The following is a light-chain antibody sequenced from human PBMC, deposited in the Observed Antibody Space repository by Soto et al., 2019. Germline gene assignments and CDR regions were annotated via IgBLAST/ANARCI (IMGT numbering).Light chain of an antibody. CDR2: EVS. CDR1: SSDVRDYNY. Sequence: QSALTQPPSASGSPGQSVTISCTGTSSDVRDYNYVSWYQQHPGKAPKLMIYEVSKRPSGVPDRFSGSKSGNTASLTVSGLQAEDEDDYYCRSYAGSNNFVFGGGTKLTVL. V-gene: IGLV2-8*01. J-gene: IGLJ2*01. CDR3: RSYAGSNNFV.